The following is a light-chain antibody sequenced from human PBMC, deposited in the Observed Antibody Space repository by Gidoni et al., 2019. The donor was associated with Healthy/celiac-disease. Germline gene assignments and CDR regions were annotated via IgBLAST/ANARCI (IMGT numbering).Light chain of an antibody. Sequence: DIQMTQSPSSLSASVGARVTIPCRASQSISTYLNWYQQKPGKAPKLLIFAASSLQRGVPSRFSGSGSGTYFTLTISSLQPEGFATDYCQQSYSTPLTFGGGTKVEIK. J-gene: IGKJ4*01. V-gene: IGKV1-39*01. CDR3: QQSYSTPLT. CDR2: AAS. CDR1: QSISTY.